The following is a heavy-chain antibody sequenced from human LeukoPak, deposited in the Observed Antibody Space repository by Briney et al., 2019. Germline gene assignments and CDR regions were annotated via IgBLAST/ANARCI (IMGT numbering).Heavy chain of an antibody. D-gene: IGHD3-22*01. V-gene: IGHV1-69*04. CDR1: GGTFSSYA. Sequence: SVKVSCKASGGTFSSYAISWVRQAPGQGLEWMGRIIPILGIANYAQKFQGRVTITADKSTSTAYMELSSLRSEDTAVYYCATEVVSVYYFDYWGQGTLVTVSS. J-gene: IGHJ4*02. CDR2: IIPILGIA. CDR3: ATEVVSVYYFDY.